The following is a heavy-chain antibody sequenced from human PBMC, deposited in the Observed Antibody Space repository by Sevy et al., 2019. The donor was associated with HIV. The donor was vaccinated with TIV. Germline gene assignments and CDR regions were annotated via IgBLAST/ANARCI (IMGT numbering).Heavy chain of an antibody. CDR1: EFTFNNYA. CDR2: ISSSGGNT. J-gene: IGHJ4*02. Sequence: GGSLRLSCAASEFTFNNYAMSWVRQAPGKGLEWVSTISSSGGNTYYADSVKGRFTISRDNYMNTLYLQINSLRAEDAAVYYCATIRYSSGWYSYFDYWGQGTLVTVSS. D-gene: IGHD6-19*01. CDR3: ATIRYSSGWYSYFDY. V-gene: IGHV3-23*01.